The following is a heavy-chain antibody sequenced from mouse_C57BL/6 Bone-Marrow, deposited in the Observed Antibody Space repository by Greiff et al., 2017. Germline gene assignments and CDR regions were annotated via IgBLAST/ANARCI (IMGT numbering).Heavy chain of an antibody. Sequence: QVHVKQSGAELVKPGASVKISCKASGYAFSSYWMNWVKQRPGKGLVWIGQIYPGDGDTNYNGKFKGKATLTAEKSSSTAYMQLSSLTSEDSSVYYCARVDYWGQGTSVTVSS. J-gene: IGHJ4*01. CDR3: ARVDY. V-gene: IGHV1-80*01. CDR2: IYPGDGDT. CDR1: GYAFSSYW.